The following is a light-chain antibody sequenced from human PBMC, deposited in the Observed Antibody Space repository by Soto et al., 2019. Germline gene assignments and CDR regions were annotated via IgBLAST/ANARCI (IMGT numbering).Light chain of an antibody. V-gene: IGKV3-20*01. J-gene: IGKJ4*01. CDR2: GAF. CDR3: QQYGNSPLT. Sequence: EIVLTQSPGALSLSPGESATLSCRASQTVTRSFLAWYQHSPGQAPRLLIYGAFTRAAGIPDRFTGSASGTDFTLSIRRLEPEDFAVYFCQQYGNSPLTFGGGTKVDSK. CDR1: QTVTRSF.